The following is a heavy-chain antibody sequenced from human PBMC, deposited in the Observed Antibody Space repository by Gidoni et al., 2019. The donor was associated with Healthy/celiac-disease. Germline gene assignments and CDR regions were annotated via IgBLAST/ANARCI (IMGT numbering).Heavy chain of an antibody. CDR2: ISFDGSSN. D-gene: IGHD6-19*01. J-gene: IGHJ4*02. Sequence: QVQLVESGGGVVQPGRSLRLSCAASGFTFSRYAVHWVRQAPGKGLEWVAVISFDGSSNYYVDSVKGRFTISRDNSKNTLYLQMNSLRAEDTAVYYCARGGGIGSGWDTEFDFWGQGTLVTVSS. V-gene: IGHV3-30-3*01. CDR3: ARGGGIGSGWDTEFDF. CDR1: GFTFSRYA.